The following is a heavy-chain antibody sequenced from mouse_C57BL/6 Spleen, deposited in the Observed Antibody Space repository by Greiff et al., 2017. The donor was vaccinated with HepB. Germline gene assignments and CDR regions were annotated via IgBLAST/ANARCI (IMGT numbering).Heavy chain of an antibody. J-gene: IGHJ4*01. CDR2: IYPGDGDT. V-gene: IGHV1-82*01. Sequence: VQLQQSGPELVKPGASVKISCKASGYAFSSSWMNWVKQRPGKGLEWIGRIYPGDGDTNYNGKFKGKATLTADKSSSTAYMQISSLTSEDSAVYFCARGGADYAMDYWGQGTSVTVSS. CDR3: ARGGADYAMDY. CDR1: GYAFSSSW.